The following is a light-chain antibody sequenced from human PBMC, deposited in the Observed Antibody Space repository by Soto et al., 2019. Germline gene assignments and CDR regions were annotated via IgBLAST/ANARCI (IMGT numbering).Light chain of an antibody. Sequence: QSALTQPPSVSGAPGQRVTISCTGSSSNIGAGYDVHWYQQLPGTAPKLLIFGNINRPSGVPDRFSGSKSVTSASLAITGLQAEDEADYYCQSYDSSLSAVLFGGGTQLTVL. CDR2: GNI. V-gene: IGLV1-40*01. CDR3: QSYDSSLSAVL. CDR1: SSNIGAGYD. J-gene: IGLJ2*01.